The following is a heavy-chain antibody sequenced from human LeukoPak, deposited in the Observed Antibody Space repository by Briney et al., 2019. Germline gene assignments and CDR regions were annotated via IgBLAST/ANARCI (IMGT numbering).Heavy chain of an antibody. CDR1: GFTFSSDW. Sequence: GGSLRLSCAASGFTFSSDWMHWVRQAPGEGLVWVSRINHNGVSRAYADFVKGRFTISRDDARGTVYQQMDSLSADDTAVYYCARVPGYVGYFYGMDVWGQGTTVTVSS. CDR2: INHNGVSR. D-gene: IGHD2-15*01. J-gene: IGHJ6*02. V-gene: IGHV3-74*01. CDR3: ARVPGYVGYFYGMDV.